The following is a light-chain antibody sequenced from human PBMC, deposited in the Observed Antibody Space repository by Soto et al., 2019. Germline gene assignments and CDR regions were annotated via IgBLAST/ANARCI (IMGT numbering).Light chain of an antibody. CDR1: QSVGTY. CDR2: DAS. J-gene: IGKJ2*01. V-gene: IGKV3-11*01. Sequence: ELVLTQSPATLSLSPEEGASLSCWASQSVGTYMAWYQHKPGQPPRLLIYDASKRATGVPARFSGSGSGTNFTFTISSLEPADFALYFCQLRSSWPPYTFAQGTKVDIK. CDR3: QLRSSWPPYT.